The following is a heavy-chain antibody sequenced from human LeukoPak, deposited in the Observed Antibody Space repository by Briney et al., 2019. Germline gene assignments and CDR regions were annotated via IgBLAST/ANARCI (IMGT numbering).Heavy chain of an antibody. D-gene: IGHD1-26*01. Sequence: SEALSLTCAVYGGSFSGYYWSWIRQPPGKGLEWIGEINHSGSTNYNPSLKSRVTISVDTSKNQFSLKLSSVTAADTAVYYCATTTIRLGYWGQGTLVTVSS. J-gene: IGHJ4*02. CDR3: ATTTIRLGY. V-gene: IGHV4-34*01. CDR2: INHSGST. CDR1: GGSFSGYY.